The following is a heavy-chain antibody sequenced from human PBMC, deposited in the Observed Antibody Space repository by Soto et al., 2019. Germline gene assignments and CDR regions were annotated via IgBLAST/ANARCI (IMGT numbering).Heavy chain of an antibody. CDR2: ISYDGSNK. Sequence: SLRLSCAASGFTFSSYGMHWVRQAPGKGLEWVAVISYDGSNKYYADSVKGRFTISRDNSKNTLYLQMNSLRAEDTAVYYCAKDGITIFGVVIRSYYYYMDVWGKGTTVTVSS. CDR3: AKDGITIFGVVIRSYYYYMDV. CDR1: GFTFSSYG. J-gene: IGHJ6*03. V-gene: IGHV3-30*18. D-gene: IGHD3-3*01.